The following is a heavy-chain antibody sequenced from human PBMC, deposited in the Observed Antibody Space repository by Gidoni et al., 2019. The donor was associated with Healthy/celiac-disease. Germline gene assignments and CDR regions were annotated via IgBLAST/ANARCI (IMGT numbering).Heavy chain of an antibody. J-gene: IGHJ4*02. V-gene: IGHV3-23*01. CDR1: FSSYA. CDR3: SKGRFKITFGE. CDR2: ISGSGGST. Sequence: FSSYAMSWVRQAPGTGLEWVSAISGSGGSTYYADSVTGRFTISRDNSKNTLYLQMNSLRAEDTAVYYCSKGRFKITFGERGQGTLVTVSS. D-gene: IGHD3-16*01.